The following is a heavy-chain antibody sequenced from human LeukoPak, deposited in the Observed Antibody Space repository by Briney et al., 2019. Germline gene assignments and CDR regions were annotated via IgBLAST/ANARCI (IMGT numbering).Heavy chain of an antibody. CDR2: INHSGST. V-gene: IGHV4-34*01. Sequence: SETLSLTCAVYGGSFSGYYWSWIRQPPGKGPEWIGEINHSGSTNYNPSLKSRVTISVDTSKNQFSLKLSSVTAADTAVYYCARHVWLQPFDYWGQGTLVTVSS. CDR3: ARHVWLQPFDY. D-gene: IGHD3-9*01. CDR1: GGSFSGYY. J-gene: IGHJ4*02.